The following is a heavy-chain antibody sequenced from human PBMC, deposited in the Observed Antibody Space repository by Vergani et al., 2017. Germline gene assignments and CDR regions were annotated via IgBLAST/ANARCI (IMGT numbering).Heavy chain of an antibody. Sequence: QVQLVQSGAEVKKPGSSVKVSCKASGGTFSSYAISWVRQAPGQGLEWMGGIIPIFGTANYAQKFQGRVTMTTDTSTSTAYMELRSLRSDDTAVYYCASRVDYYDSSGYYGEGDYWGQGTLVTVSS. J-gene: IGHJ4*02. CDR1: GGTFSSYA. CDR2: IIPIFGTA. D-gene: IGHD3-22*01. V-gene: IGHV1-69*06. CDR3: ASRVDYYDSSGYYGEGDY.